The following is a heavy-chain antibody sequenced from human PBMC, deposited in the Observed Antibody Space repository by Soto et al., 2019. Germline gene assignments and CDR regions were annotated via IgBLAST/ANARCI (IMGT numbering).Heavy chain of an antibody. D-gene: IGHD5-18*01. CDR3: AKDTDTAMVFFGRYYYYYGMDV. Sequence: QVQLVESGGGVVQPGRSLRLSCAASGFTFSSYGMHWVRQAPGKGLEWVAVISYDGSNKYYADSVKGRFTISRDNSKNTLYLQMNSLRAEDTAVYYCAKDTDTAMVFFGRYYYYYGMDVWGQGTTVTVSS. J-gene: IGHJ6*02. V-gene: IGHV3-30*18. CDR1: GFTFSSYG. CDR2: ISYDGSNK.